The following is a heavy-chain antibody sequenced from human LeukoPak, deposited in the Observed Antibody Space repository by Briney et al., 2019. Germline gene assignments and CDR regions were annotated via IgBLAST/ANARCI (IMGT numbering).Heavy chain of an antibody. V-gene: IGHV4-39*01. CDR2: IYFSGST. CDR1: GGSISGRSYY. J-gene: IGHJ4*01. Sequence: PSETLSLTCTVSGGSISGRSYYWGWIRQPPGKGLEWIGSIYFSGSTFYNPTLKSRVTISVDTSKNQFSLKLRSVTAADSAVYYCARHRSTMGSAGIVDYWGQGTLVTVSS. CDR3: ARHRSTMGSAGIVDY. D-gene: IGHD6-13*01.